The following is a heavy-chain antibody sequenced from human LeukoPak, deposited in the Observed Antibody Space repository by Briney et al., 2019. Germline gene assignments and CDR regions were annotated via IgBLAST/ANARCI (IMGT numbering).Heavy chain of an antibody. CDR1: GFTFSRHS. CDR3: GRGRGSYYSAFDI. Sequence: GGSLRLSCAASGFTFSRHSINWVRQAPGKGLEWVALISYDGSNKYYADSVKGRFTISKDNSKNTLYLQMNTLRPEDTAVYYCGRGRGSYYSAFDIWGQGTMVTVS. D-gene: IGHD1-26*01. V-gene: IGHV3-30*03. CDR2: ISYDGSNK. J-gene: IGHJ3*02.